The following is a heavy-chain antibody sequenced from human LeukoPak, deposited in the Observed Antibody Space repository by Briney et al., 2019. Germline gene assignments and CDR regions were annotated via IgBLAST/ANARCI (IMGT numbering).Heavy chain of an antibody. J-gene: IGHJ4*02. CDR1: EFTFSSYW. D-gene: IGHD4-17*01. V-gene: IGHV3-7*01. Sequence: GGSLRLSCTASEFTFSSYWMSWVRQAPGKGLEWVANIKQDGGQISYLESVKGRFTVSRDNAKNSLYLQMNSLRAEDTAVYYCARLGARQMLEYWGQGTLVTVSS. CDR3: ARLGARQMLEY. CDR2: IKQDGGQI.